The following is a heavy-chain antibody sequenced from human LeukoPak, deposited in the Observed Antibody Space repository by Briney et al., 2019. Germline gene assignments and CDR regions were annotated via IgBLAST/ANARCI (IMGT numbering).Heavy chain of an antibody. V-gene: IGHV1-46*01. CDR3: ARTQQLDWFDP. J-gene: IGHJ5*02. CDR2: INPSGGST. CDR1: GYTLTSNY. Sequence: GASVKVSCKASGYTLTSNYMHWVRQAPGQGLEWMGVINPSGGSTSYAQKFQGRVTMTRDTSTSTVYMELRSLRSDDTAVYYCARTQQLDWFDPWGQGTLVTVSS. D-gene: IGHD6-13*01.